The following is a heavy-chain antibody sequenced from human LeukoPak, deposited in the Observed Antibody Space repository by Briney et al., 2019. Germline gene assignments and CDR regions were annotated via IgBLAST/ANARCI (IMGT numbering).Heavy chain of an antibody. J-gene: IGHJ6*03. CDR2: MNPNSGNT. CDR3: ARGLYSGSYRSYYYYYYMDV. V-gene: IGHV1-8*01. D-gene: IGHD1-26*01. CDR1: GYTFTSYD. Sequence: ASVKVSCKASGYTFTSYDINWVRQATGQGLEWMGWMNPNSGNTGYAQKFQGRVTMTRNTSISTAYMELSSLRSEDTAVYYCARGLYSGSYRSYYYYYYMDVWGKGTTVTVSS.